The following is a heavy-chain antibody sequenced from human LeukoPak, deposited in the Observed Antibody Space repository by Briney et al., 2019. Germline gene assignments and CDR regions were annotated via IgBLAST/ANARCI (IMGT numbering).Heavy chain of an antibody. V-gene: IGHV4-34*01. J-gene: IGHJ6*02. CDR1: GGSFSGYY. CDR2: INHSGST. Sequence: PSETLSLTCAVFGGSFSGYYWTWIRQPPGKGLEWIGEINHSGSTNYNPSLKSRVTISVDTSKNQFSLKLSSVTAEDTAVYYCARDRYYGMDVWGQGTTVTVSS. CDR3: ARDRYYGMDV.